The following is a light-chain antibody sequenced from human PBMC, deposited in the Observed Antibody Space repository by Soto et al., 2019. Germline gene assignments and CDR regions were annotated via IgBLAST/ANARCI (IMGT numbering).Light chain of an antibody. V-gene: IGKV3-15*01. J-gene: IGKJ2*01. CDR1: QSVSSN. Sequence: EIVMTQSPATLSVSRGERATLSCRASQSVSSNLAWYQQKPGQAPRLLIYGASTRATGIPARFSGSGSGTEFALTISSLQSEDFAIYYCQQYDKWYTFGQGTKLEIK. CDR3: QQYDKWYT. CDR2: GAS.